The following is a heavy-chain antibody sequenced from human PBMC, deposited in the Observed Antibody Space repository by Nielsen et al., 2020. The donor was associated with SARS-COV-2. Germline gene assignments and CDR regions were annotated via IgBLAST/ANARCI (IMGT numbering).Heavy chain of an antibody. CDR1: GYSFTNYW. V-gene: IGHV5-51*01. J-gene: IGHJ4*02. CDR2: IYPDDSDT. D-gene: IGHD1-1*01. Sequence: GESLKISCKGSGYSFTNYWIGWVRQMPGKGLEWMGIIYPDDSDTRYSPSFQGQVTISVDKSISTAYLQWSGLKASDTAMYYCARGYNWNDWDFDYWGQGALVTVSS. CDR3: ARGYNWNDWDFDY.